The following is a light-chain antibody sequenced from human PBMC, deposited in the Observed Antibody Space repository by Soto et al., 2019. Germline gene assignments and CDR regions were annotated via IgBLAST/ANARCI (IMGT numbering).Light chain of an antibody. CDR2: GAS. CDR3: QHFHSSVLYT. J-gene: IGKJ2*01. V-gene: IGKV3-20*01. CDR1: QSVSSSY. Sequence: EIVLTQSPGTLSLSPGERATLSCRASQSVSSSYLAWYQQKPGQAPRLLIYGASSRATGIPDRFSGSGSGTDFTLTISRLEPEDFAVYYCQHFHSSVLYTFGQGTKLEIK.